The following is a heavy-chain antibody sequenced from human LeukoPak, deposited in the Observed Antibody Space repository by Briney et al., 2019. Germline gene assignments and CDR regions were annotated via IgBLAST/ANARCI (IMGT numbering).Heavy chain of an antibody. CDR2: TSYDGRNQ. Sequence: PGRSLRLSCAASGFTFISSAMHWVRQAPGKGLEWVAVTSYDGRNQYYADSVQGRFTISRGNSKNTLYLQMNSLRAEDTALYYCTKRVKYGGTWDHFADWGQGTLVTVSS. D-gene: IGHD1-26*01. CDR3: TKRVKYGGTWDHFAD. J-gene: IGHJ4*02. V-gene: IGHV3-30*01. CDR1: GFTFISSA.